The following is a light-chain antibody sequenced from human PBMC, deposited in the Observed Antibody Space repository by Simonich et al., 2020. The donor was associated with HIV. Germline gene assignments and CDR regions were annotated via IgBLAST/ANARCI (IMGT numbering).Light chain of an antibody. CDR1: QGISIA. Sequence: IQMTQSPSSLSASVGERVTITCRASQGISIALAWYQQKPWKAPKLLIYDASSLESGVPSRFSGSGSGTDFTLTISSLQPEDFATYYCQLLNTYPFTFGPGTKVEIK. CDR2: DAS. J-gene: IGKJ3*01. CDR3: QLLNTYPFT. V-gene: IGKV1-13*02.